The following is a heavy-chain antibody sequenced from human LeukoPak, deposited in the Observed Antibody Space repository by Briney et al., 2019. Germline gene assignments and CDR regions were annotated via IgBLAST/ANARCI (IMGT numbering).Heavy chain of an antibody. Sequence: ASVKVSCKASGYTFTSYCISWVRQAPGQGLEWMGWISAYNGNTNYAQKLQGRVTMTTDTSTSTAYMELRSLRSDDTAVYYCARDRGYSSGWYGYYGMDVWGQGTTVTVSS. D-gene: IGHD6-19*01. V-gene: IGHV1-18*01. CDR3: ARDRGYSSGWYGYYGMDV. J-gene: IGHJ6*02. CDR2: ISAYNGNT. CDR1: GYTFTSYC.